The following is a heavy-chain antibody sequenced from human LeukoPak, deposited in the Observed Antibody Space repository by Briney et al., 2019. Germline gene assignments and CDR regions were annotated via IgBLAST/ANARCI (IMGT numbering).Heavy chain of an antibody. J-gene: IGHJ4*02. CDR3: AKDLEVETSMITDY. Sequence: GGSLGLSCAASEFTFSSYAMHWVRQAPGKGLEWVAFIRYDGSNKYYADSVKGRFTISRDNSKNTLYLQMNSLRAEDTAVYYCAKDLEVETSMITDYWGQGTLVTVSS. V-gene: IGHV3-30*02. CDR1: EFTFSSYA. CDR2: IRYDGSNK. D-gene: IGHD5-18*01.